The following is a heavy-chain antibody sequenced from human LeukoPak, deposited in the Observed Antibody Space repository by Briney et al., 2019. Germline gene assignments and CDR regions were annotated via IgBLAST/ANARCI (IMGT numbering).Heavy chain of an antibody. D-gene: IGHD3-22*01. Sequence: GGSLRLSCATSGFTVSSNYMSWVRQAPGKGLEWVSVIYSGGSTYYPDSVKGRFTISRDNSKNTLYLQMNSLRAEGTAVYYCARARGNYYDSSGYSWYFDYWGQGTLVTVSS. CDR1: GFTVSSNY. J-gene: IGHJ4*02. CDR2: IYSGGST. CDR3: ARARGNYYDSSGYSWYFDY. V-gene: IGHV3-66*02.